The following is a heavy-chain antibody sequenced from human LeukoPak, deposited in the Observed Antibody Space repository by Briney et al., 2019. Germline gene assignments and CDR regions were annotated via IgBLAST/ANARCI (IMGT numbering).Heavy chain of an antibody. CDR3: ARAPMVRGVIITSGPFDY. Sequence: GASVKVSCKASGYTFTSYDINWVRQATGQGLEWMGWMNPNSGNTGYAQKFQGRVTMTRNTSISTAYMELRSLRSDDTAVYYCARAPMVRGVIITSGPFDYWGQGTLVTVSS. CDR1: GYTFTSYD. D-gene: IGHD3-10*01. J-gene: IGHJ4*02. V-gene: IGHV1-8*01. CDR2: MNPNSGNT.